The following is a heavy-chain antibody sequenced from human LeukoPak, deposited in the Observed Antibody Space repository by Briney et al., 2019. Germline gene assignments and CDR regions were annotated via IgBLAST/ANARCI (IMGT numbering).Heavy chain of an antibody. CDR1: GFTFDDYG. Sequence: GGSLRLSCAASGFTFDDYGMNWVRQAPGKGLEWVSYISSDSGTIYYADSVKGRFTISRDNAKKSLYLQMNSLRAEDTAVYYCARAAQPGFDPWGQGTLVTVSS. CDR3: ARAAQPGFDP. D-gene: IGHD1-14*01. V-gene: IGHV3-48*01. J-gene: IGHJ5*02. CDR2: ISSDSGTI.